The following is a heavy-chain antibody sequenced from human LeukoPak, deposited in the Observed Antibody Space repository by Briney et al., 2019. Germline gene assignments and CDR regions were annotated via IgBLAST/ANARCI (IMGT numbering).Heavy chain of an antibody. CDR3: ARAPTSTSHFDAFDI. V-gene: IGHV4-34*01. Sequence: PSEPLSLTCAVYGGSFSGYYWSWIRQPPGKGLEWIGEINHSGSTNYNPSLKSRVTISVDTSKNQFSLKLSSVTAAGTAVYYCARAPTSTSHFDAFDIWGQGTMVTVSS. CDR1: GGSFSGYY. CDR2: INHSGST. J-gene: IGHJ3*02. D-gene: IGHD2-2*01.